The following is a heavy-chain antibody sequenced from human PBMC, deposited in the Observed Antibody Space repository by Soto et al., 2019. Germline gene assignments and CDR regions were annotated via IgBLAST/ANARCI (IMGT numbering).Heavy chain of an antibody. CDR2: IYPGDSDT. J-gene: IGHJ6*02. Sequence: PXESLKNSCKGAGYTFTNYWIGWVRQMPGKGLEWMGIIYPGDSDTKYNPSFQGQVTISADKSITTTYLRWTSLKASDTAIYYCAASIFYYGMDVWGQGTTVTVSS. V-gene: IGHV5-51*01. CDR3: AASIFYYGMDV. CDR1: GYTFTNYW.